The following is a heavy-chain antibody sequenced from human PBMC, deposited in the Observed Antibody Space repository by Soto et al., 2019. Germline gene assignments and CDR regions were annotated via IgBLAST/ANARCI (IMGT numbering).Heavy chain of an antibody. V-gene: IGHV4-31*03. D-gene: IGHD3-9*01. CDR3: AREHPGYDILTGSRPVPRWFDP. CDR2: IYYSGST. CDR1: GGSISSGGYY. J-gene: IGHJ5*02. Sequence: SETLSLTCTVSGGSISSGGYYWSWIRQHPGKGLEWIGYIYYSGSTYYNPSLKSRVTISVDTSKNQFSLKLSSVTAADTAVYYCAREHPGYDILTGSRPVPRWFDPWGQGTLVTVSS.